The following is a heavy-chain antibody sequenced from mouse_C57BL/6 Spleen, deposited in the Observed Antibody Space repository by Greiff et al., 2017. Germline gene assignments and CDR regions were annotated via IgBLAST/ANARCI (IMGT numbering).Heavy chain of an antibody. V-gene: IGHV1-82*01. J-gene: IGHJ3*01. CDR2: IYPGDGDT. Sequence: QVQLKQSGPELVKPGASVKISCKASGYAFSSSWMHWVKQRPGKGLGWIGRIYPGDGDTNYNGKFKGKATLTADKSSSTAYMQLSSLTSEDSAVYFCARDGAGGFAYWGQGTLVTVSA. CDR1: GYAFSSSW. CDR3: ARDGAGGFAY.